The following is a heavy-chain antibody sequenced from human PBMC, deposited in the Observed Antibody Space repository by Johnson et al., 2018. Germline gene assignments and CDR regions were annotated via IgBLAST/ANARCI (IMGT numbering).Heavy chain of an antibody. D-gene: IGHD3-22*01. J-gene: IGHJ1*01. CDR3: AKDIGSSGRSGYFQH. Sequence: VQLVESGGGLVQPGRSLRLSCAASGFTFDDYAMHRVRQAPGTGLEWVSGISWNSGSIGYADSVKGRFTISRDNAQNSLYLQMNSLRAEDTALYYCAKDIGSSGRSGYFQHWGQGTLVTVSS. CDR1: GFTFDDYA. CDR2: ISWNSGSI. V-gene: IGHV3-9*01.